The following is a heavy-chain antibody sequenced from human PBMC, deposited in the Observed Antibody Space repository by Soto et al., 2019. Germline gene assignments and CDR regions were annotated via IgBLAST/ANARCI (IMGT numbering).Heavy chain of an antibody. J-gene: IGHJ4*02. Sequence: QEQLQESGPRLVKPSETLSLTCSVSGGSISNYHWSGIRQPPGKGLEWIGYISYTESTNYSPSLKSLVTSLLATSNKQYSLKLSYVTAAGTGVYYCARVAAAAYWSCYDDYCGEGTLVTISS. V-gene: IGHV4-59*01. CDR3: ARVAAAAYWSCYDDY. D-gene: IGHD3-3*01. CDR2: ISYTEST. CDR1: GGSISNYH.